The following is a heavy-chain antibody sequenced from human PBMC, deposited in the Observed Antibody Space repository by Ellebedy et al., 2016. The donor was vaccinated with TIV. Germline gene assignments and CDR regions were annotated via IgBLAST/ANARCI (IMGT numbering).Heavy chain of an antibody. D-gene: IGHD6-19*01. Sequence: SETLSFTCTVSGGSINSYYWSWIRQPPGKGLEWIGYVFYSGSTHYNPSLKSRVTISVDTSRNQFSLKLSSVTAADTAVYYCARTKAVAGTFCFDSWGQGTLVPVSS. V-gene: IGHV4-59*01. CDR1: GGSINSYY. CDR2: VFYSGST. CDR3: ARTKAVAGTFCFDS. J-gene: IGHJ4*02.